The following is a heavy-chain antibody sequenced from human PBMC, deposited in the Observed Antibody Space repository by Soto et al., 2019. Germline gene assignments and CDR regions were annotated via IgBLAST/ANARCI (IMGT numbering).Heavy chain of an antibody. CDR3: AKDLEAAAGDYYYGMDV. J-gene: IGHJ6*02. Sequence: GGSLRLSCAASGFTFSSYGMHWVRQAPGKGLEWVAVISYDGSNKYYADSVKGRFTISRDNSKNTLYLQMNSLRAEDTAVYYCAKDLEAAAGDYYYGMDVWGQGTTVTVSS. CDR1: GFTFSSYG. D-gene: IGHD6-13*01. V-gene: IGHV3-30*18. CDR2: ISYDGSNK.